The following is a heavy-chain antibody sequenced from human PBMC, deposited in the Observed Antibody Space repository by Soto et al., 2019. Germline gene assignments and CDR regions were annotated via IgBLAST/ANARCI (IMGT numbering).Heavy chain of an antibody. CDR1: GFTVSSNY. D-gene: IGHD3-3*01. V-gene: IGHV3-66*01. CDR2: IYSGGST. Sequence: GGSLRLSCAASGFTVSSNYMSWVRQAPGKGLEWVSVIYSGGSTYYADSAKGRFTISRDNSKNTLYLQMNSLRAEDTAVYYCARDRPEITIFGPYYYYMDVWGKGTTVTVSS. J-gene: IGHJ6*03. CDR3: ARDRPEITIFGPYYYYMDV.